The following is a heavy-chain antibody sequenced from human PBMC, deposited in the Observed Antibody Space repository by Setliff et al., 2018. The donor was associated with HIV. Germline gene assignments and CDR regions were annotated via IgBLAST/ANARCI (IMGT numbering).Heavy chain of an antibody. CDR2: IVPLFGTT. CDR3: ARDPGNRSSNYYSPFGY. CDR1: GDSLSNYD. J-gene: IGHJ4*02. D-gene: IGHD4-4*01. V-gene: IGHV1-69*05. Sequence: ASVKVSCKASGDSLSNYDITWVRRAPGQGLEWMGGIVPLFGTTNCAQNFQGRLTITTDESTGTVYMELSSLKLEDTGVYYCARDPGNRSSNYYSPFGYWGQGTRVTVSS.